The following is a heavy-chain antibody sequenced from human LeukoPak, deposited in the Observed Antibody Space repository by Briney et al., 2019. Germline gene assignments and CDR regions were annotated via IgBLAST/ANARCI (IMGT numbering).Heavy chain of an antibody. CDR3: ARDSDDILTGYPLEPSDY. J-gene: IGHJ4*02. V-gene: IGHV1-18*01. CDR1: GYTFTSYG. D-gene: IGHD3-9*01. CDR2: ISAYNGNT. Sequence: ASVKVSCKASGYTFTSYGISWVRQAPGQGLEWMGWISAYNGNTNYAQKLQGRVTMTTDTSTSTAYMELRSLRSDDTAVYYCARDSDDILTGYPLEPSDYWGQGTLVTVSS.